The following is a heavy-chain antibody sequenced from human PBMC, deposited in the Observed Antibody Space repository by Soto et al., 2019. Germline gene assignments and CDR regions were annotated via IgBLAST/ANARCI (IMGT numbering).Heavy chain of an antibody. Sequence: ASVKVSCKASGHTFTSYGISWVRQAPGQGLEWMGWISAYNGNTNYAQKLQGRVTMTTDTSTSTAYMELRSLRSDDTAVYYCARGGVWRGSSWRTFDYWGQGTLVTVSS. D-gene: IGHD6-13*01. CDR3: ARGGVWRGSSWRTFDY. CDR2: ISAYNGNT. CDR1: GHTFTSYG. V-gene: IGHV1-18*01. J-gene: IGHJ4*02.